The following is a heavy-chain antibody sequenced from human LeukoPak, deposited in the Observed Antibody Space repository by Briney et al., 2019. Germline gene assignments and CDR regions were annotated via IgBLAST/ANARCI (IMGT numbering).Heavy chain of an antibody. D-gene: IGHD3-22*01. CDR1: GGSISSYY. V-gene: IGHV4-4*07. Sequence: SETLSLTCTFSGGSISSYYWSWIRQPAGKGLEWIGRIYTSGSTNYNPSLKSRVTMSVDTSKNQFSLKLSSVTAADTAVYYCARDTYYYDSSGSHWFDPWGQGSLVTVSS. CDR3: ARDTYYYDSSGSHWFDP. CDR2: IYTSGST. J-gene: IGHJ5*02.